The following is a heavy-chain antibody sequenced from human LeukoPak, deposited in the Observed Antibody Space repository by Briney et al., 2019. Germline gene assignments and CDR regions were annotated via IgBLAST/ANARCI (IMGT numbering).Heavy chain of an antibody. D-gene: IGHD2/OR15-2a*01. CDR2: IYYSGNT. CDR3: ARHRTTHEYFDL. CDR1: SGSISITSYY. V-gene: IGHV4-39*01. Sequence: PSETLSLTCTVSSGSISITSYYWGWIRQSPGKGLEWIGSIYYSGNTYDNPSLKSRVTMSVDTSKNQFSLRLTSVTAADTAVYFCARHRTTHEYFDLWGRGTLVSV. J-gene: IGHJ2*01.